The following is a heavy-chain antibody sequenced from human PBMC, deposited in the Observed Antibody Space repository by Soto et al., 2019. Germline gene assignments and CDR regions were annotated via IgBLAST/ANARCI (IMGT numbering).Heavy chain of an antibody. CDR3: ASPLGAVRGLYYYYGMDV. D-gene: IGHD3-16*01. V-gene: IGHV1-46*03. CDR1: GYTFTSYY. Sequence: QVQLVQSGAEVKKPGASVKVSCKASGYTFTSYYMHWVRQAPGQGLEWMGIINPSGGSTSYAQKFQGRVTMTRDTSTSTVYMELSSLRSEDTAVYYCASPLGAVRGLYYYYGMDVWSQGTTVTVSS. J-gene: IGHJ6*02. CDR2: INPSGGST.